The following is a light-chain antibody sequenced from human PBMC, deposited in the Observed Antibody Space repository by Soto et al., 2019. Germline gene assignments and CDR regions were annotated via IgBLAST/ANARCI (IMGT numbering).Light chain of an antibody. CDR1: SSDVGAHDF. CDR3: NSYTLSKTVI. Sequence: QSALTQPASVSGSPGQSITISCSGTSSDVGAHDFVSWYQHHPDKAPKVIIFEVTKRPSGVSDRFSGSKTGNTASLTISGLQAEDEADYYCNSYTLSKTVIFGGGTNLTVL. CDR2: EVT. V-gene: IGLV2-14*01. J-gene: IGLJ2*01.